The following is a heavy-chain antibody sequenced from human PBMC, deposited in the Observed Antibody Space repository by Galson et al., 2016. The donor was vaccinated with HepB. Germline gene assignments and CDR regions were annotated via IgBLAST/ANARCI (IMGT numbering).Heavy chain of an antibody. D-gene: IGHD4-11*01. Sequence: SLRLSCAASGFTFSSYWMSWVRQPPGKGLEWVANINQDGSEKYYVDSVKGRFTISRDNAKNSLYVQMNSLRDEDTAVYYCATYRNLDYWGQGTLVSVSS. CDR3: ATYRNLDY. CDR1: GFTFSSYW. CDR2: INQDGSEK. V-gene: IGHV3-7*01. J-gene: IGHJ4*02.